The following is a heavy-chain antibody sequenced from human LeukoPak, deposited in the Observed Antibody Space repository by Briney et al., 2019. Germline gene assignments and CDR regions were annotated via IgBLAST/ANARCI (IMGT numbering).Heavy chain of an antibody. Sequence: MPSETLSLTCTVSGGSISSYYWSWTRQPPGKGLEWIGYIYYSGSTNYNPSLKSRVTISVDTSKNQFSLKLSSVTAADTAVYYCTRGITIVVVPAASAFDIWGQGTMVTVSS. CDR1: GGSISSYY. D-gene: IGHD2-2*01. CDR3: TRGITIVVVPAASAFDI. V-gene: IGHV4-59*08. J-gene: IGHJ3*02. CDR2: IYYSGST.